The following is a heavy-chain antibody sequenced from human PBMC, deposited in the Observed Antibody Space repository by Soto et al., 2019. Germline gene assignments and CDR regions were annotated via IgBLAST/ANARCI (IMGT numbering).Heavy chain of an antibody. D-gene: IGHD3-22*01. CDR1: GGSISSSSYS. V-gene: IGHV4-31*03. Sequence: QVQLQESGPGLVKPSQTLSLTCTVSGGSISSSSYSWSWIRQHPGKGLEWIGYVYFSGNTYYNPSLKSRVTISVDTSKKQFPLRLTSVTVADTAVYYCARLGYDSSGYPSWFDPWGQGTLVTVSS. CDR3: ARLGYDSSGYPSWFDP. J-gene: IGHJ5*02. CDR2: VYFSGNT.